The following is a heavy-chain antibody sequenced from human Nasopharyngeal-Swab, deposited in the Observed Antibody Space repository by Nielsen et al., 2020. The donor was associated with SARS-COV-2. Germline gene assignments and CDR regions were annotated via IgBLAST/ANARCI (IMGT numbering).Heavy chain of an antibody. Sequence: GESLKISCAASGFTFSSYAMSWVRQAPGKGLEWVSAISGSGGSTYYADSVKGRFTISRNNSKNTLYLQMNSRRAEDTAVYYCAGGRGGVVALDYWGQGTLVTVSS. CDR1: GFTFSSYA. CDR2: ISGSGGST. J-gene: IGHJ4*02. CDR3: AGGRGGVVALDY. V-gene: IGHV3-23*01. D-gene: IGHD2-15*01.